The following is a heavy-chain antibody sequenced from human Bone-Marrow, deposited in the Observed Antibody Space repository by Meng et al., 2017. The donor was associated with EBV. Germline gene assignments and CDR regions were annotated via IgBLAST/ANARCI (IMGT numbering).Heavy chain of an antibody. CDR2: VSGYNGDT. Sequence: QVQLVQFGAEVKKPGASVKVSCKTSGYTFTSYGLTWVRQAPGQGLEWMGWVSGYNGDTNYAQKLQGRVTMTTDTSTSTAYMELRSLRSDDTAVYYCARINCSGGSCYSPLWYWGQGTLVTVSS. D-gene: IGHD2-15*01. J-gene: IGHJ4*02. CDR1: GYTFTSYG. CDR3: ARINCSGGSCYSPLWY. V-gene: IGHV1-18*01.